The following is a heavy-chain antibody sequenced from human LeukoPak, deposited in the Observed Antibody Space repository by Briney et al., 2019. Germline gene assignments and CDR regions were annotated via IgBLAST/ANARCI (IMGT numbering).Heavy chain of an antibody. CDR1: GGSFSGYY. CDR3: ASATVMYYYYYGMDV. D-gene: IGHD4-17*01. J-gene: IGHJ6*02. V-gene: IGHV4-34*01. CDR2: INHSGST. Sequence: SETLSLTCAVYGGSFSGYYWSWIRQPPGKGLEWIGEINHSGSTNYNPSLKSRVTISVDTSKNQFSLKLSSVTAADTAVYYCASATVMYYYYYGMDVWGQGTTVTVSS.